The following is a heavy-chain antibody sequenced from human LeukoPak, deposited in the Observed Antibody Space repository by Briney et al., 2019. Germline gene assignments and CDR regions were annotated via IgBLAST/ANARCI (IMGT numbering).Heavy chain of an antibody. J-gene: IGHJ3*02. V-gene: IGHV4-31*03. Sequence: SETLSLTCTVSGGSISSGGYYWSWIRQHPGKGLEWIGYIYYSGSTYYNPSLKSRVTISVDTSKNRFSLKLSSVTAADTAVYYCARGRAAAGSDAFDIWGQGTMVTVSS. CDR1: GGSISSGGYY. CDR3: ARGRAAAGSDAFDI. CDR2: IYYSGST. D-gene: IGHD6-13*01.